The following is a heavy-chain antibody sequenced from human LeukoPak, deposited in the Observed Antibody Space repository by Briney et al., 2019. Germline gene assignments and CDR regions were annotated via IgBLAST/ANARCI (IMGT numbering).Heavy chain of an antibody. V-gene: IGHV4-59*11. D-gene: IGHD4-17*01. CDR1: GGSISSHY. CDR2: IYYSGST. CDR3: ARIYGDYVDY. Sequence: SETLSLTCTVSGGSISSHYWSWIRQPPGKGLEWIGYIYYSGSTNYNPSLKSRVTISVDTSKNQFSLKLSSVTAADTAVYYCARIYGDYVDYWGQGTLVTVSS. J-gene: IGHJ4*02.